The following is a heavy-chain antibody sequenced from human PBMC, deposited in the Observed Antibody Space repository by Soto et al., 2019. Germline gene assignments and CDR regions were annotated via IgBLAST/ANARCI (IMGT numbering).Heavy chain of an antibody. J-gene: IGHJ6*02. CDR3: GKGSAATNYFYYATDV. CDR1: GFTFTSYS. CDR2: ISGSGGST. V-gene: IGHV3-23*01. D-gene: IGHD2-15*01. Sequence: GGSLRLSCAASGFTFTSYSMNWVRQAPGKGLEWVSFISGSGGSTYYADSVKGRFTISRDNSKKTLYLQMNSLRGEDTAVYYCGKGSAATNYFYYATDVWGQGTTVTVSS.